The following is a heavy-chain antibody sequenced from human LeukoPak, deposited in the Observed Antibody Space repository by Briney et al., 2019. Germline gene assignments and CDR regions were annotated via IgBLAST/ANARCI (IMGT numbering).Heavy chain of an antibody. Sequence: GGSLRLSCAASGFTFRSCEMNGVRQAPGKGLEWVSYMSSSGSTIYYADSVKGRFTISRDNAKNSLYLQMNSLRAADTAVYYCAELGITMIGGVWGKGTTVTISS. CDR2: MSSSGSTI. V-gene: IGHV3-48*03. J-gene: IGHJ6*04. CDR1: GFTFRSCE. CDR3: AELGITMIGGV. D-gene: IGHD3-10*02.